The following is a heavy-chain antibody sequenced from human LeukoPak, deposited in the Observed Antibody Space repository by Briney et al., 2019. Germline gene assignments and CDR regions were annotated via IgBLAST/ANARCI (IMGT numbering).Heavy chain of an antibody. CDR2: ISGYNGNT. J-gene: IGHJ6*03. CDR3: ARMGFGEPYYYYYYMDV. CDR1: GYTFTSYG. V-gene: IGHV1-18*01. Sequence: ASVKVSCKASGYTFTSYGISWVRQAPGQGLEWMGWISGYNGNTNYVQKFQGRVTMTRDMSTSTVYMELSSLRSEDTAVYYCARMGFGEPYYYYYYMDVWGKGTTVTVSS. D-gene: IGHD3-10*01.